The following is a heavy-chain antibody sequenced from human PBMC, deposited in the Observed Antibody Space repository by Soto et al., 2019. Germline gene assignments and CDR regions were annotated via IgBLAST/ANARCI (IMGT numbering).Heavy chain of an antibody. Sequence: PSETLSLTCAVYCGSFSGYYWSCIRQPPWKGLEWIGEINHSGSNNYNPPLKSRVTISVDTSKNQFYLKLSSVNAADTAVYYCARGSLVAATRRFAYWGQGTMVTLSS. CDR2: INHSGSN. CDR1: CGSFSGYY. D-gene: IGHD2-15*01. J-gene: IGHJ4*02. V-gene: IGHV4-34*01. CDR3: ARGSLVAATRRFAY.